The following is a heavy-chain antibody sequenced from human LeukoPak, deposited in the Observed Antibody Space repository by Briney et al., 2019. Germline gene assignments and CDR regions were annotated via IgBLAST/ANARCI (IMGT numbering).Heavy chain of an antibody. CDR3: ARGRRSSSWPMRFDY. J-gene: IGHJ4*02. CDR1: GGSISSGGYY. V-gene: IGHV4-61*02. D-gene: IGHD6-13*01. Sequence: SETLSLTCTVSGGSISSGGYYWSWIRQPAGKGLEWIGRIYTSGSTNYNPSLKSRVTISVDTSKNQFSLKLSSVTAADTAVYYCARGRRSSSWPMRFDYWGQGTLVTVSS. CDR2: IYTSGST.